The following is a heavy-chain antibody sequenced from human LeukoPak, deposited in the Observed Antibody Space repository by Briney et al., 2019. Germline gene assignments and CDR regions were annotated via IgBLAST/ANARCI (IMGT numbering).Heavy chain of an antibody. D-gene: IGHD6-6*01. V-gene: IGHV1-46*01. CDR2: INPSGGST. CDR3: ARDAGKFSSSSDLYYMDV. Sequence: GASVKVSCKASGYTFTSYYMHWVRQAPGQGLEWMGIINPSGGSTSYAQKFQGRVTMTRDTSTSTVYMELSSLRSEDTAVYYCARDAGKFSSSSDLYYMDVWGKGTTVTVSS. J-gene: IGHJ6*03. CDR1: GYTFTSYY.